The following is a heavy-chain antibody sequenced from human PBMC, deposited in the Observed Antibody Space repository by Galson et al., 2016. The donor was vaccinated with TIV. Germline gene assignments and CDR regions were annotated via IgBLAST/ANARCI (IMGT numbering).Heavy chain of an antibody. J-gene: IGHJ6*02. CDR2: IYSGGDT. Sequence: SLRLSCAGSGITVSDNYISWVRQAPGKGLQWVSTIYSGGDTFYADSVKGRFTISRDTSRNTLHLQMSSLRTEDTGVYYCARDRYYGLDVWGQGTTVTVSS. V-gene: IGHV3-66*02. CDR1: GITVSDNY. CDR3: ARDRYYGLDV.